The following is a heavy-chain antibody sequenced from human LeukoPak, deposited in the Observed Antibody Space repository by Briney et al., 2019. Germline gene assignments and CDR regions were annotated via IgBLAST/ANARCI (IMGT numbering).Heavy chain of an antibody. CDR1: GGSISSYY. V-gene: IGHV4-59*01. J-gene: IGHJ4*02. CDR2: IYYSGST. D-gene: IGHD3-22*01. CDR3: ASYSYYYDSSGYFDY. Sequence: SETLSLTCTVSGGSISSYYWSWIRQPPGKGLEWIGYIYYSGSTNYNPSLKSRVTISVDTSKNQFSLKLSSVTAADTTVYYCASYSYYYDSSGYFDYWGQGTLVTVSS.